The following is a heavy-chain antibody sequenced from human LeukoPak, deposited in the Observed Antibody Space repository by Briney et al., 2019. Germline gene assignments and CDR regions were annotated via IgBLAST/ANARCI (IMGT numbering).Heavy chain of an antibody. V-gene: IGHV1-2*02. CDR1: GYTFSGYF. J-gene: IGHJ4*02. CDR2: IYPNSGGT. CDR3: ARFRTDGGYLDY. Sequence: GASVKVSCRASGYTFSGYFMHWVRQAPGQGLEWMGWIYPNSGGTKYAQKFQGRVTMTRDTSISTIYMELSRLRSDDTAVYYCARFRTDGGYLDYWGQGTLVTVSS. D-gene: IGHD3-10*01.